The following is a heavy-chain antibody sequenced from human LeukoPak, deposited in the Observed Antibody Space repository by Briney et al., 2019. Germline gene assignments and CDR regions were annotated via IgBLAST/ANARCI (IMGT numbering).Heavy chain of an antibody. Sequence: SETLSLTCTVSGGSISSSSYYWGWIRQPTGKGLEWIGSIYYSGSTYYNPSLKSRVTISLDTSKNRFSLKLTSLTAADTAVYYCARLSYYGDYGPIDYWGQGTLVTVSS. CDR2: IYYSGST. D-gene: IGHD4-17*01. CDR3: ARLSYYGDYGPIDY. J-gene: IGHJ4*02. V-gene: IGHV4-39*01. CDR1: GGSISSSSYY.